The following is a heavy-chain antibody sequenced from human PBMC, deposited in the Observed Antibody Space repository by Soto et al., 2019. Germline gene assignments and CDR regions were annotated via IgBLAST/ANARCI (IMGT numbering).Heavy chain of an antibody. CDR1: GGSISSGSYY. V-gene: IGHV4-61*01. Sequence: PSETLSLTCTVSGGSISSGSYYWSWIRQPPGKGLEWIGYIYYSGSTNYNPSLKSRVTISVDTSKNQFSLKLSSVTAADTAVYYCARDRHYDSSGYYPSGWFDPWGQRTLVTVSS. CDR2: IYYSGST. J-gene: IGHJ5*02. D-gene: IGHD3-22*01. CDR3: ARDRHYDSSGYYPSGWFDP.